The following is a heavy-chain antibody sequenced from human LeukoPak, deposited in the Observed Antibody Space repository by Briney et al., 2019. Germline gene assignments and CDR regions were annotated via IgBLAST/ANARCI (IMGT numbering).Heavy chain of an antibody. D-gene: IGHD6-13*01. CDR1: GGSISSYY. V-gene: IGHV4-4*07. CDR3: AREGEYSSSWYDYYYYGMDV. CDR2: IYTSGST. J-gene: IGHJ6*02. Sequence: SETLSLTCTVSGGSISSYYWSWIRQPAGKGLEWIGRIYTSGSTNYNPSLKSRVTMSVVTSKNQFSLKLSSVTAADTAVYYCAREGEYSSSWYDYYYYGMDVWGQGTTVTVSS.